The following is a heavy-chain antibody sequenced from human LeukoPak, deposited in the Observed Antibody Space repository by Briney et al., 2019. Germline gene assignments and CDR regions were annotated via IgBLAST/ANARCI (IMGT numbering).Heavy chain of an antibody. CDR3: ARETYCTSTNCPIGDYFDY. D-gene: IGHD2-2*01. CDR1: EFSVGSNY. Sequence: PGGSLRLSCAASEFSVGSNYMTWVRQAPGKGLEWVSLIYSGGSTYYADSVKGRFTISRDNAKNSLYLQMNSLRAEDTAVYYCARETYCTSTNCPIGDYFDYWGQGTLVTVSS. J-gene: IGHJ4*02. V-gene: IGHV3-66*01. CDR2: IYSGGST.